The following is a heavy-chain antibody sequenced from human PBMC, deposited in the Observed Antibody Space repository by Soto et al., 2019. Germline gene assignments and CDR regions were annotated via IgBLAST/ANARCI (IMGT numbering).Heavy chain of an antibody. CDR1: GYTFTDYG. CDR3: ARDRYNSFDY. J-gene: IGHJ4*02. V-gene: IGHV1-18*04. Sequence: ASVKVSCKASGYTFTDYGISWVRQAPGQGLEWVGWINPYNGNTKYPQKVQGRVTVTTDTSTNTAYMELRSLRSDDTAVYYCARDRYNSFDYWGQGALVTVSS. D-gene: IGHD1-20*01. CDR2: INPYNGNT.